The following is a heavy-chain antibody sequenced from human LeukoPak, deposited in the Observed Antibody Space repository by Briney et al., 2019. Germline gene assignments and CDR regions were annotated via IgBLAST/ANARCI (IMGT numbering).Heavy chain of an antibody. CDR3: ARRRYYDSSGYNPTYYFDY. CDR2: IYYSVDT. Sequence: SETLSLTCTVSGGSINSYYWSWIRQAPGKGLEWIGYIYYSVDTDYNPSLKSRVTISVDMSKKQISLRLTSVTAADTAVYCCARRRYYDSSGYNPTYYFDYWGQGILVTVSS. CDR1: GGSINSYY. J-gene: IGHJ4*02. D-gene: IGHD3-22*01. V-gene: IGHV4-59*01.